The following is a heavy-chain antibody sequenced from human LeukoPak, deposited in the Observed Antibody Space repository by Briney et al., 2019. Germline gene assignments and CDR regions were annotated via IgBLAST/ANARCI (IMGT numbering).Heavy chain of an antibody. Sequence: SETLSLTCTVSGGSISSYYWSWIRQPPGKGLEWIGYIYYSGSTSHNPSLKSRVTISVDTSKNQFSLRLSSVTAADTAVYYCARSSSGYYSGWFDPWGQGTLVTVSS. D-gene: IGHD3-22*01. V-gene: IGHV4-59*01. CDR2: IYYSGST. J-gene: IGHJ5*02. CDR3: ARSSSGYYSGWFDP. CDR1: GGSISSYY.